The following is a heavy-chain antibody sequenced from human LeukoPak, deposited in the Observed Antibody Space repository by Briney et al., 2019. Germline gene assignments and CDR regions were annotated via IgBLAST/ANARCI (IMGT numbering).Heavy chain of an antibody. CDR3: ARSAGGSYYDWFDP. Sequence: PGGSLRLSCAASGFTFSSYGMNWVRQAPGKGLEWLSYISSTSSTIYYADSVKGRFITSRDNAKNSLYLQMNSLRDEDTAVYYCARSAGGSYYDWFDPWGQGTLVTVSS. CDR2: ISSTSSTI. CDR1: GFTFSSYG. D-gene: IGHD1-26*01. J-gene: IGHJ5*02. V-gene: IGHV3-48*02.